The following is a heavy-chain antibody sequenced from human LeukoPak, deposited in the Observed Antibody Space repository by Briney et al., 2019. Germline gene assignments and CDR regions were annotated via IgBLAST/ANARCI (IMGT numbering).Heavy chain of an antibody. J-gene: IGHJ4*02. CDR2: TYYRSKLHN. CDR1: GDSVSRDGAA. V-gene: IGHV6-1*01. CDR3: ARDTLAAADS. D-gene: IGHD6-25*01. Sequence: SQTLSLTCAISGDSVSRDGAAWTWLTQAPSRGLEWMGSTYYRSKLHNEYAVSVRGRMAISPDTSKIQFTLHLSSVTPEDTAVYFCARDTLAAADSWGQGALVTVSS.